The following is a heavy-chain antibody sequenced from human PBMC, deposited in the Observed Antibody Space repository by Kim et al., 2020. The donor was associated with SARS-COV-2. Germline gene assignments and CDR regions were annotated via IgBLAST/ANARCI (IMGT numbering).Heavy chain of an antibody. CDR1: GGSISSYY. Sequence: SETLSLTCTVSGGSISSYYWSWIRQPPGKGLEWIGYIYYSGSTNYNPSLKSRVTISVDTSKNQFSLKLSSVTAADTAVYYCASFPGGSSHAFDIWGQGTMVTVSS. J-gene: IGHJ3*02. D-gene: IGHD6-13*01. CDR2: IYYSGST. V-gene: IGHV4-59*13. CDR3: ASFPGGSSHAFDI.